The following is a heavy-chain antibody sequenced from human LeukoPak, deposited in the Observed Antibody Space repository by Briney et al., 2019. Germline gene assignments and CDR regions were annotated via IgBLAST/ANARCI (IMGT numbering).Heavy chain of an antibody. D-gene: IGHD5-24*01. CDR2: ITSSGTYI. CDR1: GFTFSNYN. CDR3: AKDDAWLQYND. Sequence: KPGGSLRLSCAASGFTFSNYNMNWVRQAPGKAMEWVSSITSSGTYIFYADSVKGRFTVSRDNSKNTLYLQINSLRDEDTAVYYCAKDDAWLQYNDWGQGTLVTVSS. V-gene: IGHV3-21*04. J-gene: IGHJ4*02.